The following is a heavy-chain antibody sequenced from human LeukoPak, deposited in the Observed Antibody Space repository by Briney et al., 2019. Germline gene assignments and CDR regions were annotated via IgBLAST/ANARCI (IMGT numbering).Heavy chain of an antibody. J-gene: IGHJ6*03. CDR3: ARARYGSGSYHYMDV. V-gene: IGHV4-4*07. Sequence: PSETLSLTCIVSGGSLSSNEYYWGWIRQPAGKGLEWIGRIYTSGSTNYNPSLKSRVTMSIDTSKNQFSLDLNSVTAADTAVYYCARARYGSGSYHYMDVWGKGTTVTISS. CDR1: GGSLSSNEYY. D-gene: IGHD3-10*01. CDR2: IYTSGST.